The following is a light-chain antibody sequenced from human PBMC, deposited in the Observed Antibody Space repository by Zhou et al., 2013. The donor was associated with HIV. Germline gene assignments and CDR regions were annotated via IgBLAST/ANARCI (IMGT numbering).Light chain of an antibody. CDR2: ETS. V-gene: IGKV1-5*01. CDR1: ETVGRS. J-gene: IGKJ4*01. Sequence: IQMTQSPSIVSASLGVRVTITCRANETVGRSLAWYQQKRGKAPSLVIYETSILDKGVPSRFAGSGSGTEFILTITSLQRDDLATYFCQQYKSFLLSFGGGTKVDIK. CDR3: QQYKSFLLS.